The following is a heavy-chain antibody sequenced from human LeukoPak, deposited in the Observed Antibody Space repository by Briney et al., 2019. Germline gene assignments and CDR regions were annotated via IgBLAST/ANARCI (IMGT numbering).Heavy chain of an antibody. CDR3: ARDTMTPYFMDV. V-gene: IGHV3-30*03. J-gene: IGHJ6*03. Sequence: GGSLRLSCAASGFTFSSYGMHWVRQAPGKGLEWVAVISYDGNNKYYADSVKGRFTISKDNAKNSLYLQMNSLRAEDTAVYYCARDTMTPYFMDVWGKGTTVTISS. CDR2: ISYDGNNK. CDR1: GFTFSSYG. D-gene: IGHD2-2*01.